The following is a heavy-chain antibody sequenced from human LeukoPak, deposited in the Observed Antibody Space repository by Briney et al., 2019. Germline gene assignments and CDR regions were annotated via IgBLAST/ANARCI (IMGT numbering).Heavy chain of an antibody. Sequence: GGSLRLSCAASGFTFSSYRRNWPRQPPGKGLEWVANINHNGNVNYYVGYVKGRFTISRDNAKDSLYLQINSLRVEDRAVYYCARGSAWDHDYWGQGTLVTVSS. CDR2: INHNGNVN. CDR1: GFTFSSYR. D-gene: IGHD3-3*01. V-gene: IGHV3-7*03. CDR3: ARGSAWDHDY. J-gene: IGHJ4*01.